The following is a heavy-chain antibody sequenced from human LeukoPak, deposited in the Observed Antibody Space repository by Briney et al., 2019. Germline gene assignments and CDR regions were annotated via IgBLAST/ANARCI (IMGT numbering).Heavy chain of an antibody. V-gene: IGHV4-31*03. CDR3: ARRGLRYFDWLSHSQFDY. CDR2: IYYSGST. J-gene: IGHJ4*02. Sequence: SETLSLTCTVSGGSISSGGYYWSWIRQHPGTGLEWIGYIYYSGSTYYNPSLKSRVTISVDTSKNQFSLKLSSVTAAGTAVYYCARRGLRYFDWLSHSQFDYWGQGTLVTVSS. D-gene: IGHD3-9*01. CDR1: GGSISSGGYY.